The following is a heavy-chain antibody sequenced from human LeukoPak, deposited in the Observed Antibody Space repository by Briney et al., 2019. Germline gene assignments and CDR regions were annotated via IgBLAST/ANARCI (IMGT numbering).Heavy chain of an antibody. Sequence: PGGSLRLSCAASGFTFSSYSMNWVRQAPGKGLEWVSSISSSSSYIYYADSVKGRFTISRDNAKNSLYLQMNSLRAEDTAVYYCARGDLEDYGDYDNWFDPWGQGTLVTVSS. CDR3: ARGDLEDYGDYDNWFDP. J-gene: IGHJ5*02. V-gene: IGHV3-21*01. CDR1: GFTFSSYS. CDR2: ISSSSSYI. D-gene: IGHD4-17*01.